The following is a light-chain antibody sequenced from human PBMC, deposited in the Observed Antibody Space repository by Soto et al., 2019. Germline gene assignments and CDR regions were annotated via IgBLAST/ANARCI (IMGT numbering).Light chain of an antibody. CDR1: SSNIGNNA. CDR2: YDD. V-gene: IGLV1-36*01. Sequence: QSVLTQPPSVSDAPRQRVTISCSGSSSNIGNNAVNWYQQLPGKAPKLLIYYDDLLPSGVSDRFSGSKSGTSASLAISGLQCEDEADYYCAAWDDSLNGRYVFGTGTKVTVL. CDR3: AAWDDSLNGRYV. J-gene: IGLJ1*01.